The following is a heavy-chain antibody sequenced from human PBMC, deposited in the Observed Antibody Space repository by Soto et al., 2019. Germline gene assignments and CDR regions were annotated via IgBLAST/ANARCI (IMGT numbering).Heavy chain of an antibody. CDR2: INPSGGST. CDR1: GYTFTSYY. CDR3: ARENYDYVWGSYRFDY. V-gene: IGHV1-46*01. J-gene: IGHJ4*02. D-gene: IGHD3-16*02. Sequence: GASVKVSCKASGYTFTSYYMHWVRQAPGQGLEWMGIINPSGGSTSYAQKFQGRVTMTRDTSTSTAYMELSSLRSEDTAMYYCARENYDYVWGSYRFDYWGQGTLVTVSS.